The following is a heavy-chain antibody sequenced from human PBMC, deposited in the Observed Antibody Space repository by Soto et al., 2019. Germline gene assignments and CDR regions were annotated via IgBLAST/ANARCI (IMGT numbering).Heavy chain of an antibody. D-gene: IGHD3-22*01. V-gene: IGHV4-30-4*02. CDR2: IFDSGTT. CDR1: GGSITSDYSC. CDR3: TTNYYDSSGYDNWFDP. Sequence: SDTLSLTCTVSGGSITSDYSCWSWIRQPPGEGLEWIGHIFDSGTTYTNPSLRSQVAISLDTSKNHFSLTLSSVTAADTAVYYCTTNYYDSSGYDNWFDPWGQGTLVTVSS. J-gene: IGHJ5*02.